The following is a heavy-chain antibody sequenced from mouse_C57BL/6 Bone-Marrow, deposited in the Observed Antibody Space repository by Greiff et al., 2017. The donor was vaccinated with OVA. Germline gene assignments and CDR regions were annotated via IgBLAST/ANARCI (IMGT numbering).Heavy chain of an antibody. CDR3: ARGGLRQFAY. CDR2: IYPRSGNT. D-gene: IGHD2-4*01. J-gene: IGHJ3*01. V-gene: IGHV1-81*01. CDR1: GYTFTSYG. Sequence: QVQLQQSGAELARPGASVKLSCKASGYTFTSYGISWVKQRTGQGVEWIGEIYPRSGNTYYNEKFKGKATLTADKSSSTAYMELRSLTSEDSAVYVCARGGLRQFAYWGQGTLVTVSA.